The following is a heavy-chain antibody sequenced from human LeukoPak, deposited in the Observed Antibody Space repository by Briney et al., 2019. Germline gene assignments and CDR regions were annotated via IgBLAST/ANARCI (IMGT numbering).Heavy chain of an antibody. J-gene: IGHJ4*02. D-gene: IGHD1-26*01. CDR1: GGSISSGGYY. Sequence: SETLSLTCTVSGGSISSGGYYWSWIRQPPGKGLEWIGYIYHSGSTYYNPSLKSRVTISVDRSKNQFSLKLSSVTAADTAVYYCARDLGGSYYIDYWGQGTLVTVSS. CDR3: ARDLGGSYYIDY. V-gene: IGHV4-30-2*01. CDR2: IYHSGST.